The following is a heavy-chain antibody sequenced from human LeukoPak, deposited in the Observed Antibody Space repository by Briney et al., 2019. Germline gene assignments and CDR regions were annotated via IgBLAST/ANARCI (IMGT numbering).Heavy chain of an antibody. V-gene: IGHV1-2*04. J-gene: IGHJ4*02. D-gene: IGHD3-22*01. CDR1: GYTFTGYY. CDR2: INPNSGGT. Sequence: GASVKVSCKASGYTFTGYYMHWVRQAPGQGLEWMGWINPNSGGTNYAQKFQGWVTMTRDTSISTAYMELSRLRSDDTAVYYCARDRRSYYYDSSGYYPGHWGQGTLVTVSS. CDR3: ARDRRSYYYDSSGYYPGH.